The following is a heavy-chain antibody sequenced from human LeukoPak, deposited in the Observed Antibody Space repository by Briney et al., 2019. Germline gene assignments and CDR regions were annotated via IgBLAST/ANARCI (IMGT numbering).Heavy chain of an antibody. J-gene: IGHJ6*03. CDR1: GYTFTSYG. CDR3: ARDSGGSYYWGWEYYYYYYMDV. CDR2: TSAYNGNT. Sequence: ASVKVSCKASGYTFTSYGISWVRQAPGQGLEWMGWTSAYNGNTNYAQKLQGRVTMTTDTSTSTAYMELRSLRSDDTAVYYCARDSGGSYYWGWEYYYYYYMDVWGKGTTVTVSS. D-gene: IGHD1-26*01. V-gene: IGHV1-18*01.